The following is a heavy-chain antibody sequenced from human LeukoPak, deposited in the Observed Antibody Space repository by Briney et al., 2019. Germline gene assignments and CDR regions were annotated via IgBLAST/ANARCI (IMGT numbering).Heavy chain of an antibody. V-gene: IGHV3-23*01. CDR2: ISGSGGST. Sequence: PEGSLKLSWAASGFTFSSYAMSWVRQAPGKGLEWVSAISGSGGSTYYSDSVMGRFTISRDNSKNMLYLQMSSLRAEDRAVYYCARVYYDGSGGAFDIWGQGTLVTVS. J-gene: IGHJ3*02. CDR3: ARVYYDGSGGAFDI. CDR1: GFTFSSYA. D-gene: IGHD3-22*01.